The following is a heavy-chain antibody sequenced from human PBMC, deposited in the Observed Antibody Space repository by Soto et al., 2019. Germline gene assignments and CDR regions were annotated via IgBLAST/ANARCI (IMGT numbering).Heavy chain of an antibody. CDR3: ARDWSYSPYPFVLGIQLWSFDF. CDR1: GGSINSFY. J-gene: IGHJ4*02. V-gene: IGHV4-4*07. CDR2: IFSSGST. Sequence: SETLSLTCTVSGGSINSFYWSWVRQPAGKGLEWIGRIFSSGSTSFNPSLESRGAMSVETSKNHFHLNLSSVTDADMVVYYCARDWSYSPYPFVLGIQLWSFDFWRQGHLVTVSS. D-gene: IGHD5-18*01.